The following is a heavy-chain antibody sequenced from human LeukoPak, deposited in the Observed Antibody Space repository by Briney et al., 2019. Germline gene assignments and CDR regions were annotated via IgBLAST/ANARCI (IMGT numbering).Heavy chain of an antibody. J-gene: IGHJ4*02. V-gene: IGHV3-7*01. CDR1: GFTFSTYW. Sequence: GGSLRLSCAASGFTFSTYWRAWVRQAPGKGLEWVANIKGDGSEKYLGDSVTGRFTIPRDNAKNSLYLQMNSLRAEDTAIYYCARVHSSGWSDYWGQGTLVTVSS. CDR2: IKGDGSEK. CDR3: ARVHSSGWSDY. D-gene: IGHD6-19*01.